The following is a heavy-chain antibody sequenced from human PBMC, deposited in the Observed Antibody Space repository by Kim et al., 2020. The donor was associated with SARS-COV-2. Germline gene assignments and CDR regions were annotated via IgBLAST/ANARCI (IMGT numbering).Heavy chain of an antibody. CDR1: GLYI. CDR2: MSFDGFSK. Sequence: GGSLRLSCATSGLYIIHWARQAPGKGLGWVAAMSFDGFSKYFADPFKGRFTIPRADSKNMLWLQLNSLRDEDSAIYYCATEGGTCDRCGYFDSLGQGTL. CDR3: ATEGGTCDRCGYFDS. D-gene: IGHD3-16*01. V-gene: IGHV3-30*04. J-gene: IGHJ4*02.